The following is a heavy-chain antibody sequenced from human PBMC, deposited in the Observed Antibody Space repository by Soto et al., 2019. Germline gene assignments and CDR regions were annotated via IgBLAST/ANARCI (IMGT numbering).Heavy chain of an antibody. J-gene: IGHJ5*02. CDR1: GGSISSSSYY. Sequence: SETLSLTCTVSGGSISSSSYYWGWIRQPPGKGLEWIGSIYYSGSTYYNPSLRSRVTISVDTSKNQFSLKLSSVTAADTAVYYCARRGVVTPRPNNWFDPWGQGTLVTVSS. CDR2: IYYSGST. D-gene: IGHD3-3*01. CDR3: ARRGVVTPRPNNWFDP. V-gene: IGHV4-39*01.